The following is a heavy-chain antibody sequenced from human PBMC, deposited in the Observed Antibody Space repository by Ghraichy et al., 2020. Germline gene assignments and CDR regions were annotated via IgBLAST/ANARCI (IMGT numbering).Heavy chain of an antibody. CDR3: ARRAGTRYYDILTGYYETEWWFDP. J-gene: IGHJ5*02. D-gene: IGHD3-9*01. V-gene: IGHV3-7*03. CDR2: IKQDGSEK. CDR1: GFTFSSYW. Sequence: LSLTCAASGFTFSSYWMSWVRQAPGKGLEWVANIKQDGSEKYYVDSVKGRFTISRDNAKNSLYLQMNSLRAEDTAVYYCARRAGTRYYDILTGYYETEWWFDPWGQGTLVTVSS.